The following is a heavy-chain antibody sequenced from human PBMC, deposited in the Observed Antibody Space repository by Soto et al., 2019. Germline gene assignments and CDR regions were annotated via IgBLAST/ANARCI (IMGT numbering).Heavy chain of an antibody. CDR2: ISDYNGNT. CDR1: GYTFTSYG. J-gene: IGHJ4*02. CDR3: AVTYYYDSSGYPLDY. V-gene: IGHV1-18*01. D-gene: IGHD3-22*01. Sequence: QVQLVQSGAEVKKPGASVKVSCKASGYTFTSYGISWVRQAPGQGLEWMGWISDYNGNTNYAQKLQGRVTMTTDTSTSTAYMELRSLRSDDTAVYYCAVTYYYDSSGYPLDYWGQGTLVTVSS.